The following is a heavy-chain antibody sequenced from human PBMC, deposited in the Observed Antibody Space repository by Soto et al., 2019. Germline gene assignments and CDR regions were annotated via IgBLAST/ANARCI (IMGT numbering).Heavy chain of an antibody. J-gene: IGHJ3*02. V-gene: IGHV3-9*01. CDR3: AKERDFDWVHNSDAFDI. CDR2: ISWNSGSI. Sequence: GGSLRLSCAASGFTFDDYAMHWVRQAPGKGLEWVSGISWNSGSIGYADSVKGRFTISRDNAKNSLYLQMNSLRAEDTALYYCAKERDFDWVHNSDAFDIWGQGTMVTVSS. D-gene: IGHD3-9*01. CDR1: GFTFDDYA.